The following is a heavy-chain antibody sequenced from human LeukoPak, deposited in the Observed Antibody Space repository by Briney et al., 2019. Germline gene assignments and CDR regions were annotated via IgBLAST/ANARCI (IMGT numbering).Heavy chain of an antibody. CDR2: IYYSGST. D-gene: IGHD6-13*01. V-gene: IGHV4-39*07. CDR3: ARDSTDSIAAAGTLIY. Sequence: SETLSLTCTVSGGSFSSSSYYWGWIRQPPGKGLEWIGSIYYSGSTYYNPSLKSRVTISVDTSKNQFSLKLSSVTAADTAVYYCARDSTDSIAAAGTLIYWGQGALVTVSP. J-gene: IGHJ4*02. CDR1: GGSFSSSSYY.